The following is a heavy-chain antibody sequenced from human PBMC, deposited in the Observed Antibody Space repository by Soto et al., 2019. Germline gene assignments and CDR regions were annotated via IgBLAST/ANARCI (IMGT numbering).Heavy chain of an antibody. CDR1: GGTFSSYA. D-gene: IGHD6-19*01. Sequence: ASVKVSCKASGGTFSSYAISWVRQAPGQGLEWMGGIIPIFGTANYAQKFQGRVTITADESTSTAYMELSSLRSEDTAVYYCARDRRGSGWYLSAGNYYYGMDVWGQGTTVTVSS. J-gene: IGHJ6*02. V-gene: IGHV1-69*13. CDR2: IIPIFGTA. CDR3: ARDRRGSGWYLSAGNYYYGMDV.